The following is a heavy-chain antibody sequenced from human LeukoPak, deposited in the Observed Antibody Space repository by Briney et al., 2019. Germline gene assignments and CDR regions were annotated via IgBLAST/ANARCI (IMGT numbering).Heavy chain of an antibody. J-gene: IGHJ4*02. V-gene: IGHV3-7*01. CDR1: GFTFSSNW. Sequence: GGSLRLSCAASGFTFSSNWMIWVRQAPGKGLEWVANIKPDGSEKNYVGSVKGRFTISRDNAKNSVYLQMNSLRAEDTALYYCARILDGGYSSGWGQGTLVTVSS. CDR3: ARILDGGYSSG. D-gene: IGHD6-19*01. CDR2: IKPDGSEK.